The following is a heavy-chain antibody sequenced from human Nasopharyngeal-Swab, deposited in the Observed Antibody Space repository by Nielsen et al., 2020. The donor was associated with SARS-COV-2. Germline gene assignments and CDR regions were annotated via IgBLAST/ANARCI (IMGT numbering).Heavy chain of an antibody. J-gene: IGHJ4*02. CDR1: GYTFTGYY. V-gene: IGHV7-4-1*02. CDR3: ATPLGYSSSWYWVFDY. CDR2: INTNTGDP. D-gene: IGHD6-13*01. Sequence: ASVNVSCKASGYTFTGYYMHWVRQAPGQGLEWMGWINTNTGDPTYAQGFTGRFVFSLDPSVSTAYLQISSLKAEDTAVYYCATPLGYSSSWYWVFDYWGQGTLVTVSS.